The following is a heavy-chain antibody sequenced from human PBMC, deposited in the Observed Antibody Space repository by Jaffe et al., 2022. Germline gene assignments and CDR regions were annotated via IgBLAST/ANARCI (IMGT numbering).Heavy chain of an antibody. CDR2: ISGSGGST. D-gene: IGHD2-15*01. CDR3: AKVTSLGYCSGGSCYEVDY. CDR1: GFTFSSYA. J-gene: IGHJ4*02. Sequence: EVQLLESGGGLVQPGGSLRLSCAASGFTFSSYAMSWVRQAPGKGLEWVSAISGSGGSTYYADSVKGRFTISRDNSKNTLYLQMNSLRAEDTAVYYCAKVTSLGYCSGGSCYEVDYWGQGTLVTVSS. V-gene: IGHV3-23*01.